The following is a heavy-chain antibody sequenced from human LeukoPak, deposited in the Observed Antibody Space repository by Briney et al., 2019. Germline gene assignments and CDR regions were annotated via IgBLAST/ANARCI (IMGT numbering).Heavy chain of an antibody. CDR1: GFTFTKYW. CDR2: ISGSGGST. Sequence: GGPLRLSCAASGFTFTKYWMTWVRQAPGKGLEWVSAISGSGGSTYYADSVKGRFTISRDNSKNTLYLQMNSLKAEDTAVYYCTRGGDFGVPAALGIDAFDIWGQGTMVTVSS. D-gene: IGHD2-2*01. CDR3: TRGGDFGVPAALGIDAFDI. V-gene: IGHV3-23*01. J-gene: IGHJ3*02.